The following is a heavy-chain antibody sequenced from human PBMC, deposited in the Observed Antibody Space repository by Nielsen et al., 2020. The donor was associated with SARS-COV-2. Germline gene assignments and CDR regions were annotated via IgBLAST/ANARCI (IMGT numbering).Heavy chain of an antibody. CDR2: IIPIFGTA. V-gene: IGHV1-69*13. D-gene: IGHD3-22*01. J-gene: IGHJ6*02. CDR3: ARSSVTMIGGYYYGMDV. CDR1: GYTFINYG. Sequence: SVKVSCKASGYTFINYGISWVRQAPGQGLEWMGGIIPIFGTANYAQKFQGRVTITADESTSTAYMELSSLRSGDTAVYYCARSSVTMIGGYYYGMDVWGQGTTVTVSS.